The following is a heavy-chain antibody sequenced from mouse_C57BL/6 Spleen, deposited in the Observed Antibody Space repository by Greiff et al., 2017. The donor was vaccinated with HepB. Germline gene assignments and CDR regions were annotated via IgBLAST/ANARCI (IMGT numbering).Heavy chain of an antibody. V-gene: IGHV1-82*01. D-gene: IGHD1-1*01. J-gene: IGHJ4*01. CDR3: ARVRDYYGSSSYYYAMDY. CDR1: GYAFSSSW. CDR2: IYPGDGDT. Sequence: VQLQQSGPELVKPGASVKISCKASGYAFSSSWMNWVKQRPGKGLEWIGRIYPGDGDTNYNGKFKGKATLTADKSSSTAYMQLSSLTSEDSAVCFCARVRDYYGSSSYYYAMDYWGQGTSVTVSS.